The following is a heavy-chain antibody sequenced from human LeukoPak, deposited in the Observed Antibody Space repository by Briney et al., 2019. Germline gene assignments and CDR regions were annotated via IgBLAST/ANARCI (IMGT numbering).Heavy chain of an antibody. Sequence: GGSLRLSCAASGFTLSNDWTHWARQAPGKGLVWVSRISSDGTNTLYADSVKGRFTISRDNARNTLHLQMNSLIADDTAVYYCVVGGGIYWGQGTLVIVS. CDR3: VVGGGIY. J-gene: IGHJ4*02. D-gene: IGHD1-26*01. CDR2: ISSDGTNT. CDR1: GFTLSNDW. V-gene: IGHV3-74*03.